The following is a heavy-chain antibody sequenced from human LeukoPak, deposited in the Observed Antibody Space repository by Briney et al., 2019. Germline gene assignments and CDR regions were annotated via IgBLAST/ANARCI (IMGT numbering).Heavy chain of an antibody. D-gene: IGHD2-2*01. V-gene: IGHV3-33*01. CDR3: ARDPLTLFCSSTSCYQAYYYMDV. J-gene: IGHJ6*03. CDR2: IWYDGSNK. Sequence: GGSLRLSCAASGFTSSSYGMHWVRQAPGKGLEWVADIWYDGSNKYYADSVKGRFTISRDNSKNKLYLQMNRLRAEDKAVYYFARDPLTLFCSSTSCYQAYYYMDVWGKGTTVTVSS. CDR1: GFTSSSYG.